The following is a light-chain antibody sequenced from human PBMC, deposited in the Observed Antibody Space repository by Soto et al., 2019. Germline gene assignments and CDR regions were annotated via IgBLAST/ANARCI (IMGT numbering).Light chain of an antibody. V-gene: IGLV1-51*01. CDR3: GTWDSSLSASYV. J-gene: IGLJ1*01. CDR1: SSNIGNNY. Sequence: VLTQPPSVSAAPGQKVTISCSGSSSNIGNNYVSWYQQLPGTAPKLLIYDNNKRPSGIPDRFSGSKSGTSATLGITGLQTGDEADYYCGTWDSSLSASYVFGTRTMVTVL. CDR2: DNN.